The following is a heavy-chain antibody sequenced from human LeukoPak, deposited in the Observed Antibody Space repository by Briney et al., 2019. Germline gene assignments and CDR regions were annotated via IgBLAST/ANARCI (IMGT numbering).Heavy chain of an antibody. CDR1: GFIFSSYW. Sequence: GGSLRLSCAASGFIFSSYWMHWVRQAPGKGLVWVSRINSDGSSTSYADSVKGRFTISRDNAKNTLYLQMNSLRAEDTAVYYCARESFTAIGDYWGQGTLVTVSS. D-gene: IGHD5-18*01. J-gene: IGHJ4*02. V-gene: IGHV3-74*01. CDR3: ARESFTAIGDY. CDR2: INSDGSST.